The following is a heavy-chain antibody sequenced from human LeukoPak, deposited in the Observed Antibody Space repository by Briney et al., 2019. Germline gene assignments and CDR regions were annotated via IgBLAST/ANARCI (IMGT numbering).Heavy chain of an antibody. Sequence: SSETLSLTCAVYGGSFSGSYWSWIRQPPGKGLEWIGEINHSGSTNYNPSLKSRVTISVDTSKNQFSLKLSSVTAADTAVYYCARLRGYYDSSGYYFRLDFDYWGQGTLVTVSS. CDR2: INHSGST. CDR1: GGSFSGSY. V-gene: IGHV4-34*01. J-gene: IGHJ4*02. D-gene: IGHD3-22*01. CDR3: ARLRGYYDSSGYYFRLDFDY.